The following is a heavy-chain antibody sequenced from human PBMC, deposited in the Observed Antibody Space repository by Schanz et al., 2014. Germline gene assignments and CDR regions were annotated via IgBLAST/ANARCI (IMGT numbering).Heavy chain of an antibody. J-gene: IGHJ4*02. CDR2: IGGSGDST. V-gene: IGHV3-23*04. CDR3: AKAPYADYGYFHY. D-gene: IGHD4-17*01. Sequence: EVQLVESGGSLVQPGGSLRLSCAASGFTFSNHALSWVRQAPGKGLEWVSGIGGSGDSTHYADSVKGRFIISRDNAKNSLYLQMNSLRTEDTAVYYCAKAPYADYGYFHYWGQGTLVPVSS. CDR1: GFTFSNHA.